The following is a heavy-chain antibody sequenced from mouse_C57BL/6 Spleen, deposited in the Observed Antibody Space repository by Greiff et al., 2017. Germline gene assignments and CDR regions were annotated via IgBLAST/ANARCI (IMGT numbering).Heavy chain of an antibody. CDR1: GFTFSSYA. D-gene: IGHD1-1*01. J-gene: IGHJ2*01. CDR3: ARESCWDTPVGAYFDY. V-gene: IGHV5-4*01. Sequence: EVMPVESGGGLVKPGGSLKLSCAASGFTFSSYAMSWVRQTPEKRLEWVATISDGGSYTYYPDNVQGRFTISRANAKNKLYLQMSHLKSEDTAMYYCARESCWDTPVGAYFDYWGQGTTLTVSS. CDR2: ISDGGSYT.